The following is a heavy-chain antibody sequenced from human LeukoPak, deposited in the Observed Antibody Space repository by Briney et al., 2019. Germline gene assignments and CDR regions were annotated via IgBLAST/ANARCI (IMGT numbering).Heavy chain of an antibody. D-gene: IGHD3-16*02. V-gene: IGHV1-2*02. CDR1: GYTLTGYY. CDR3: ARVPVIQYYYGMDV. Sequence: ASVKVSCKASGYTLTGYYMHWVRQAPGQGLEWMGWINPNSGGTNYAQKFQGRVTMTRDTSISTAYMELSRLRSDDTAVYYCARVPVIQYYYGMDVWGQGTTVTVSS. J-gene: IGHJ6*02. CDR2: INPNSGGT.